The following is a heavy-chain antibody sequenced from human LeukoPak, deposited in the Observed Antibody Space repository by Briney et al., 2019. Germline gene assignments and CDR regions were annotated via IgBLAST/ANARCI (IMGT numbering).Heavy chain of an antibody. D-gene: IGHD5-12*01. CDR2: ISTRDNVI. Sequence: GGSLRLSCAASGFDVDDYYMDWIRQAPGKGLEWVAYISTRDNVIYYADSVKGRFAISTDSAKNSVYLQMDGLTVEDTAVYYRAREQWFRLDFWGQGILVSVSS. J-gene: IGHJ4*02. CDR3: AREQWFRLDF. V-gene: IGHV3-11*01. CDR1: GFDVDDYY.